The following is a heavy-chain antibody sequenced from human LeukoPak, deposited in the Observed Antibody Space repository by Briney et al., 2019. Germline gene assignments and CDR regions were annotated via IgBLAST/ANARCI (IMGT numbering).Heavy chain of an antibody. J-gene: IGHJ4*02. CDR1: GFTFSSYW. V-gene: IGHV3-7*01. D-gene: IGHD6-19*01. CDR3: ARDLKQWLDYYFDY. Sequence: PGGSLRLSCAASGFTFSSYWMSWVRQAPGKGLEWVANIKQDGSEKYYVDSVKGRFTISRDNAKNSLYLQMNSLRAEDTAVYYCARDLKQWLDYYFDYWGQGTLVTVSS. CDR2: IKQDGSEK.